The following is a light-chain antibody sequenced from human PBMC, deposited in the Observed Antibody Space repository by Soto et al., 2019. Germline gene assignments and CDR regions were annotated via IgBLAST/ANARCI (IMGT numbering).Light chain of an antibody. CDR1: SADIGFYDY. Sequence: QSALTQPASVSGSPGQSITISCTGTSADIGFYDYVSWYQQYPGKAPNLLIYGVTYRPSGISYRFSGSKSGSTASLTISGLRDEDDADYYCSSFTRSNTWVIGGGTKLTVL. J-gene: IGLJ3*02. CDR3: SSFTRSNTWV. CDR2: GVT. V-gene: IGLV2-14*01.